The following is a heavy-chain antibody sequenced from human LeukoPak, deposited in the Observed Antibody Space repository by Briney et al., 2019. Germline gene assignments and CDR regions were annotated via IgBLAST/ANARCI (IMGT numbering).Heavy chain of an antibody. CDR2: IYYSGST. D-gene: IGHD3-3*01. V-gene: IGHV4-39*01. CDR3: ARVSRPSLTVFIIRGAFDI. CDR1: GGSISSGSYY. J-gene: IGHJ3*02. Sequence: SETLSLTCTVSGGSISSGSYYWGWIRQPPGKGLEWIGSIYYSGSTYYNPSLKSRVTISVDTSKNQFSLKLSSVTAADTAVYYCARVSRPSLTVFIIRGAFDIWGQGTMVTVSS.